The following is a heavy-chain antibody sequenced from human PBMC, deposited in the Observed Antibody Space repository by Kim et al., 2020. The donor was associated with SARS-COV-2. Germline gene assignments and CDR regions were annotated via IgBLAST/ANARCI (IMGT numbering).Heavy chain of an antibody. J-gene: IGHJ4*02. CDR3: AKDQGSYDSSGYYGIDY. Sequence: GGSLRLSCAASGFTFSSYAMSWVRQAPGKGLEWVSAISGSGGSTYYADSVKGRFTISRDNSKNTLYLQMNSLRAEDTAVYYCAKDQGSYDSSGYYGIDYWGQGTLVTVSS. CDR1: GFTFSSYA. D-gene: IGHD3-22*01. CDR2: ISGSGGST. V-gene: IGHV3-23*01.